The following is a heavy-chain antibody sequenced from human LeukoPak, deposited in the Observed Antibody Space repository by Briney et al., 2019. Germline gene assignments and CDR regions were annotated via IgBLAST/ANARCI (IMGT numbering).Heavy chain of an antibody. CDR1: GGSFSGYY. Sequence: PSETLSLTCAVYGGSFSGYYWSWLRQPPGKGLEWIGEINHSGSTNYNPSLKSRVTISVDTSKNQFSLKLSSVTAADTAVYYCARRVVAGTPQYYYGMDVWGKGTTVTVSS. J-gene: IGHJ6*04. D-gene: IGHD6-19*01. V-gene: IGHV4-34*01. CDR2: INHSGST. CDR3: ARRVVAGTPQYYYGMDV.